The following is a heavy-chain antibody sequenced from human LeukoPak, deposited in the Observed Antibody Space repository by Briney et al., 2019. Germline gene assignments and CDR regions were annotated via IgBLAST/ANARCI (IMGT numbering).Heavy chain of an antibody. CDR3: ARDGRGIYGSGTLGP. Sequence: ASVKVSCKASGYTFTGYYMHWVRQAPGQGLEWMGWINPNSGGTNYAQKFQGRVTMTRDTSISTAYMELSRLRSDDTAVYYCARDGRGIYGSGTLGPWGQGTLVTVSS. V-gene: IGHV1-2*02. D-gene: IGHD3-10*01. CDR1: GYTFTGYY. J-gene: IGHJ5*02. CDR2: INPNSGGT.